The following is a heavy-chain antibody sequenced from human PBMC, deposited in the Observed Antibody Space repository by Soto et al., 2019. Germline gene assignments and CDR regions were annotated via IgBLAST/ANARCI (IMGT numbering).Heavy chain of an antibody. J-gene: IGHJ5*02. CDR2: ISSSSIYI. Sequence: GXLRGSGAASGFTFSSYSMNWVRQAPGNGLEWVSSISSSSIYIYYADSVKGRFTISRDNAKNSLYLQMNSLRAEDTAVYYCAREAAAGTFRFDPWGQGTLVTVSS. V-gene: IGHV3-21*01. D-gene: IGHD6-13*01. CDR3: AREAAAGTFRFDP. CDR1: GFTFSSYS.